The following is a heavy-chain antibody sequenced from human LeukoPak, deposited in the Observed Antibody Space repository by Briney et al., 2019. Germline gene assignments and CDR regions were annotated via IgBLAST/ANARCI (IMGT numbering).Heavy chain of an antibody. V-gene: IGHV3-23*01. CDR1: GFTFSNYA. J-gene: IGHJ4*02. CDR2: ISGGGLTT. Sequence: PGGPLRLSCVASGFTFSNYAMSWVRLAPGRGLEWVSVISGGGLTTFYADSVKGRFTISRDNSKNTLYLQMNSLRAEDTAVYYCAKERREQSRDNYFDYWGQGTLATVSS. D-gene: IGHD1-26*01. CDR3: AKERREQSRDNYFDY.